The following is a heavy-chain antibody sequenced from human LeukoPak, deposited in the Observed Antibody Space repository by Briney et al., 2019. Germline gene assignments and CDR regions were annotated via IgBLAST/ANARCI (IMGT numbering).Heavy chain of an antibody. D-gene: IGHD2-2*02. Sequence: ASVKVSCKASGGTFSSYAISWVRQAPGQGLEWMGGIIPIFGTANYAQKFQGRVTITADESTSTAYMELSSLRSEDTAVYYCASYIVVVPAAILAFDIWGQGTMVTVSS. CDR1: GGTFSSYA. V-gene: IGHV1-69*13. CDR2: IIPIFGTA. J-gene: IGHJ3*02. CDR3: ASYIVVVPAAILAFDI.